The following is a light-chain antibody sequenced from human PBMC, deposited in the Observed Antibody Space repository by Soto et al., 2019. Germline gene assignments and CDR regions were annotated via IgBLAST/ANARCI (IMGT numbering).Light chain of an antibody. J-gene: IGLJ1*01. CDR1: SSNIGNSF. V-gene: IGLV1-51*01. Sequence: QSVLTQPPSVSAAPGRTVTISCSGSSSNIGNSFVSWYQQLPGTAPRLLIDDNNERPSGIPDRFSGSKSGTSATLGITGLHTGDESDYYCVALYGGLSAFVFGSGTTLTV. CDR3: VALYGGLSAFV. CDR2: DNN.